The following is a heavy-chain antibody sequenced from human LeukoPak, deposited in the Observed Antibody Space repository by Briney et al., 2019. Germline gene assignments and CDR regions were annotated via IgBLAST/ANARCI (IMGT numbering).Heavy chain of an antibody. V-gene: IGHV3-11*06. Sequence: GGSLRLSCAASGFTFSDYYMSWIRQAPGKGLEWVSYISSSNTYTNYADSVRGRFTISRDNAKNSLYLQMNSLRTEDTAVYYCAKAGGIQLWPRLDYWGQGTLVTVSS. J-gene: IGHJ4*02. CDR1: GFTFSDYY. CDR2: ISSSNTYT. D-gene: IGHD5-18*01. CDR3: AKAGGIQLWPRLDY.